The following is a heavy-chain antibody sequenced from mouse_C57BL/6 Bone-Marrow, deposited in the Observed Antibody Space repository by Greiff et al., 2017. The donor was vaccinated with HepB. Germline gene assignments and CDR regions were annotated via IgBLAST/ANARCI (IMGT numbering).Heavy chain of an antibody. CDR2: IYPGDGGT. CDR3: TAFITTVVAKFDY. Sequence: VQLLQSGPELVKPGASVKISCKASGYAFSSSWMNWVKQRPGKGLEWIGRIYPGDGGTNYNGQFKGKATLTADKYSSTAYMQLSSLTSEDSAVYYCTAFITTVVAKFDYWGQGTTLTVSS. CDR1: GYAFSSSW. D-gene: IGHD1-1*01. J-gene: IGHJ2*01. V-gene: IGHV1-82*01.